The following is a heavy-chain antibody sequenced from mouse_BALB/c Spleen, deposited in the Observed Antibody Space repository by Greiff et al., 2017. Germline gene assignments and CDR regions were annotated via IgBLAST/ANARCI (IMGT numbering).Heavy chain of an antibody. Sequence: QVQLQQSGAELAKPGASVKMSCKASGYTFTSYWMHWVKQRPGQGLEWIGYINPSTGYTEYNQKFKDKATLTADKSSSTAYMQLSSLTSEDSAVYYYARGDFDYWGQGTTLTVSS. J-gene: IGHJ2*01. V-gene: IGHV1-7*01. CDR1: GYTFTSYW. CDR2: INPSTGYT. CDR3: ARGDFDY.